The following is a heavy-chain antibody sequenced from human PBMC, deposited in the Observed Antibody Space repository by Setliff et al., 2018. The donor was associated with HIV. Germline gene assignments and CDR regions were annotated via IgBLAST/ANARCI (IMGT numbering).Heavy chain of an antibody. D-gene: IGHD3-10*01. V-gene: IGHV4-59*01. CDR2: VYYDGTT. J-gene: IGHJ4*02. CDR3: ARASYYGSGIYYIWGYFDY. CDR1: GGSLSSYY. Sequence: SETLSLTCTVSGGSLSSYYWSWVRQPPGKGPEWLGYVYYDGTTNYNPSLKSRVTISADTSKNQFSLKLSSLTAADTAFYYCARASYYGSGIYYIWGYFDYWGQGTLVTVSS.